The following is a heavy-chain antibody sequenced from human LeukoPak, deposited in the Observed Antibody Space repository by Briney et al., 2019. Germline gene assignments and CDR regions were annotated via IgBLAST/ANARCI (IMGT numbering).Heavy chain of an antibody. V-gene: IGHV1-2*02. D-gene: IGHD3-10*01. CDR2: INPNSGGT. J-gene: IGHJ4*02. Sequence: GASVKVSCKASGYTFTGYYMHWVRQAPGQGLEWMGWINPNSGGTNYAQKFQGRVTMTRDTSINTAYMELSRLRSDDTAVYYCAGGGSGSYPVSSFVYWGQGTLVTVSS. CDR1: GYTFTGYY. CDR3: AGGGSGSYPVSSFVY.